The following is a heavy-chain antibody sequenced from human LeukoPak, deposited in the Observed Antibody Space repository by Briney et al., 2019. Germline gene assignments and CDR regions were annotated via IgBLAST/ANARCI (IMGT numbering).Heavy chain of an antibody. CDR2: ITAGADGI. CDR3: AKDSGIYVRDYWYYYMDV. V-gene: IGHV3-23*01. D-gene: IGHD3-10*02. J-gene: IGHJ6*03. CDR1: GFTFSNYA. Sequence: GGSLRLSCVGSGFTFSNYAMNWVRQAPGRGLEWVSIITAGADGIHYADSVKGRFTISRDNSKNTVFLQMNSLRAEDTAIYYCAKDSGIYVRDYWYYYMDVWGKGTTVTVSS.